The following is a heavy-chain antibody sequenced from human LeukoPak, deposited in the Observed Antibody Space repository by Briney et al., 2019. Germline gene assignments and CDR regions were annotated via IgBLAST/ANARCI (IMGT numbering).Heavy chain of an antibody. CDR3: AKDRYSSGGSCFQQLPPDY. V-gene: IGHV3-23*01. Sequence: GGSLRLSCAASGFTFSSYAMSWVRQAPGKGLEWVSAISGGGCSTYYADSVKGRFTISRDNSKNTLYLQMNSLRAEDTAVYYCAKDRYSSGGSCFQQLPPDYWGQGTLVTVSS. J-gene: IGHJ4*02. CDR1: GFTFSSYA. D-gene: IGHD2-15*01. CDR2: ISGGGCST.